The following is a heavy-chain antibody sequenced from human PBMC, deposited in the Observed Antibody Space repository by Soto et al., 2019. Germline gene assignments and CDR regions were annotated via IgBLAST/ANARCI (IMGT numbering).Heavy chain of an antibody. CDR1: GGTFSSYA. D-gene: IGHD6-6*01. V-gene: IGHV1-69*01. Sequence: QVQLVQSGAEVKKPGSSVKVSCKASGGTFSSYAISWVRQAPGQGLEWMGGIIPIFGTANYAQKFQGRVTLTADESTSTGYMELGSLRTEETGVDYCARDDGLIAVRPYGMDVWGQGTTVTVS. CDR2: IIPIFGTA. J-gene: IGHJ6*02. CDR3: ARDDGLIAVRPYGMDV.